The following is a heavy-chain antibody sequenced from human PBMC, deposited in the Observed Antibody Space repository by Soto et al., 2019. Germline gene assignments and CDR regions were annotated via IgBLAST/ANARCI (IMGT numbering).Heavy chain of an antibody. Sequence: SQTLSLTCAISGDSVSSNTAAWNWIRSSPSRGLEWLGRTYYRSNWRHDYAVSVKSRITVNPDTSKNHFPLQLNSVTPDDTAVYYCARGVAGTGFDLWGQETLLTVSS. CDR1: GDSVSSNTAA. CDR2: TYYRSNWRH. J-gene: IGHJ4*02. V-gene: IGHV6-1*01. CDR3: ARGVAGTGFDL. D-gene: IGHD6-19*01.